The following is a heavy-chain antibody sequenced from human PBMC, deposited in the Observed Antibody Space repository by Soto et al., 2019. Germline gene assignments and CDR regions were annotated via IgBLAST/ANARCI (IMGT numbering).Heavy chain of an antibody. CDR2: ISTSGGNT. D-gene: IGHD1-26*01. V-gene: IGHV3-23*01. CDR3: AKPTGGSYPESRVFDS. CDR1: GFTFSSSA. J-gene: IGHJ4*02. Sequence: RLSCAASGFTFSSSAMSLVRQAPEKGLEWVSAISTSGGNTLYADSVKGRFTISRDNSKNTLFLQMSSLRAEDTAIYYCAKPTGGSYPESRVFDSWGQGTRVTVSS.